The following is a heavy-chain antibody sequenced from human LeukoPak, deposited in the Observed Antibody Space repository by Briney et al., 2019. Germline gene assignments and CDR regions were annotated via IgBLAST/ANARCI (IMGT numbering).Heavy chain of an antibody. Sequence: PKASVKVSCTASGYTFTSYDINWLRQATGQGPEWMGWMNPNSGATGYAQKFQGRVTMTRSTSINTAYMELSRLRSDDTAVYYCARDMGGTILEYGMDVWGQGTTVTVSS. CDR2: MNPNSGAT. CDR1: GYTFTSYD. CDR3: ARDMGGTILEYGMDV. D-gene: IGHD3-3*01. J-gene: IGHJ6*02. V-gene: IGHV1-8*01.